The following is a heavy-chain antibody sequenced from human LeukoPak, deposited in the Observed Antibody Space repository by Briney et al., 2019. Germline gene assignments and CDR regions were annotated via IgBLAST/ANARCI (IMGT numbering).Heavy chain of an antibody. Sequence: ASVKVSCKVSGYTLTELSMHWVRQAPGKGLEWMGGFDPEDGETIYAQKFQGRVTMTEDTSTDTAYMELSSLRSEDTAVYYCARPSRCSSTSCRAPFDYWGQGTLVTVSS. CDR1: GYTLTELS. D-gene: IGHD2-2*01. CDR2: FDPEDGET. V-gene: IGHV1-24*01. J-gene: IGHJ4*02. CDR3: ARPSRCSSTSCRAPFDY.